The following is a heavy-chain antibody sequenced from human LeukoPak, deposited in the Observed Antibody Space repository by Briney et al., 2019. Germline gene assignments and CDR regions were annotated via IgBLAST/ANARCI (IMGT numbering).Heavy chain of an antibody. Sequence: SVKVSCKASGGTFSSYAMNWVRQAPGQGLEWVARIIPLLGITNHAQKLQGRVTVTADRSTNTAYMELSSLISDDTAVYYCARARGRITFGGIRHAFDIWGQGTLVXXSS. J-gene: IGHJ3*02. CDR1: GGTFSSYA. CDR3: ARARGRITFGGIRHAFDI. D-gene: IGHD3-16*01. V-gene: IGHV1-69*04. CDR2: IIPLLGIT.